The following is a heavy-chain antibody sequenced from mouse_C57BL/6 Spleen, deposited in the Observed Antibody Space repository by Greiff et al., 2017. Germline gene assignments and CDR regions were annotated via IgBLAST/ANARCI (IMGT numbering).Heavy chain of an antibody. D-gene: IGHD2-4*01. Sequence: EVQGVESGGGLVKPGGSLKLSCAASGFTFSDYGMHWVRQAPEKGLEWVAYISSGSSTIYYADTVKGRFTISRDNAKNTLFLQMTSLRSEDTAMYYCAREGYDYDDGYAMDYWGQGTSVTVSS. J-gene: IGHJ4*01. V-gene: IGHV5-17*01. CDR3: AREGYDYDDGYAMDY. CDR2: ISSGSSTI. CDR1: GFTFSDYG.